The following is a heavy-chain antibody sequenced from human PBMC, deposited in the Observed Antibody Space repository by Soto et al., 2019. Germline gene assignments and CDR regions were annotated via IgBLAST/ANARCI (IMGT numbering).Heavy chain of an antibody. J-gene: IGHJ4*02. Sequence: ASVKVSCKASGGTFSSYAISWVRQAPGQGLEWMGGIIPILGTANYAQKFQGRVTITADESTSTAYMELSSLRSEDTAVYYCAREYCSSTSCPSTGHYWGQGTLVTVSS. CDR2: IIPILGTA. CDR1: GGTFSSYA. D-gene: IGHD2-2*01. CDR3: AREYCSSTSCPSTGHY. V-gene: IGHV1-69*13.